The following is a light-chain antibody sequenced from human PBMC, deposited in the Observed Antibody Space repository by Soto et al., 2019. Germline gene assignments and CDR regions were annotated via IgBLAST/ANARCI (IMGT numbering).Light chain of an antibody. CDR1: QSVRSN. CDR2: DAS. J-gene: IGKJ1*01. CDR3: QQYNNWPPWT. V-gene: IGKV3-15*01. Sequence: EIVMRQSPVTLSVSPGERATLSCRASQSVRSNLAWYQQKPGQAPRLLMYDASTRATGIPARFSGSGSGTEFTLTISSLQSEDFAVYYCQQYNNWPPWTFGQGTKVEIK.